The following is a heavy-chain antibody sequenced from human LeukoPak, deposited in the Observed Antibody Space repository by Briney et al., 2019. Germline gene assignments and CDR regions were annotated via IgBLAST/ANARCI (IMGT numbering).Heavy chain of an antibody. CDR1: GYTFTSYY. CDR2: INPSGGST. Sequence: ASVKVSCKASGYTFTSYYMHWVRQAPGQGLEWMGIINPSGGSTSYAQKFQSRVTMTRDTSTSTVYMELRSLRSDDTAVYYCARLMVRGVRMLDYWGQGTLVTVSS. D-gene: IGHD3-10*01. J-gene: IGHJ4*02. V-gene: IGHV1-46*01. CDR3: ARLMVRGVRMLDY.